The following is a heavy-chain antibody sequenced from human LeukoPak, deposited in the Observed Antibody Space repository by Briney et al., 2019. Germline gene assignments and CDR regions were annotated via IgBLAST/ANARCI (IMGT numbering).Heavy chain of an antibody. V-gene: IGHV3-23*01. D-gene: IGHD6-19*01. J-gene: IGHJ4*02. CDR3: AKRRLYSSGWYEFHS. CDR2: ISGSGGST. Sequence: AGGSLRLFCSASGFTFSTYAMSWVRQAPGKGLEWVSAISGSGGSTSYADSVEGRFPIYRDNSKNTHYLQMGSLRAEDTAVYYCAKRRLYSSGWYEFHSWGQGTLVTVSS. CDR1: GFTFSTYA.